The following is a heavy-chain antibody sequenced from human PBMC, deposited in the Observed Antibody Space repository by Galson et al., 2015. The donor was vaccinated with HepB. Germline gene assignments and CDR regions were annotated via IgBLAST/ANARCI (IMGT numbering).Heavy chain of an antibody. Sequence: SLRLSCAASGFTFSSYAMHWVRQAPGKGLEWVAVISYDGSNKYYADSVKGRFTISRDNSKNTLYLQMNSLRAEDTAVYYCAREVYPSRDIVVVPAAVFDYWGQGTLVTVSS. CDR1: GFTFSSYA. J-gene: IGHJ4*02. CDR2: ISYDGSNK. CDR3: AREVYPSRDIVVVPAAVFDY. D-gene: IGHD2-2*01. V-gene: IGHV3-30*04.